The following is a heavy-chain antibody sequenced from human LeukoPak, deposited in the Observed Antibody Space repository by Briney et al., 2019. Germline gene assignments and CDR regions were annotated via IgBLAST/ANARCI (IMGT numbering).Heavy chain of an antibody. CDR3: VRISTSVAGADY. CDR2: MNEDGSEK. V-gene: IGHV3-7*01. CDR1: GLTFSSYW. Sequence: GSLRLSCAASGLTFSSYWMCWVRQAPGKGLEWVANMNEDGSEKYYLGSVKGRFTISRDNAKNSVYLQMNSLRAEDTAVYFCVRISTSVAGADYWGQGTLVTVSS. J-gene: IGHJ4*02. D-gene: IGHD6-19*01.